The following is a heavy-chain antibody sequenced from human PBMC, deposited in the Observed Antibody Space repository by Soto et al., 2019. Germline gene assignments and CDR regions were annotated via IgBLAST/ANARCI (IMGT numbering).Heavy chain of an antibody. CDR1: GDSVSNNSTA. CDR2: TYYRSKWYN. J-gene: IGHJ3*02. CDR3: ARERYGDYGRGTFDI. D-gene: IGHD4-17*01. Sequence: PSQTLSLTCAISGDSVSNNSTAWNWIRQSPSRGLEWLGRTYYRSKWYNDYAVSVKGRVIINPDTSKNQFSLQLNSVTPEDTAVYYCARERYGDYGRGTFDIWGQGTMVTVSS. V-gene: IGHV6-1*01.